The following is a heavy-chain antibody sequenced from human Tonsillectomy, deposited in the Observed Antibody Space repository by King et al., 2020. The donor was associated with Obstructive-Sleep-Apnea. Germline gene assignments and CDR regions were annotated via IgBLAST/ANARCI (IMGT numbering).Heavy chain of an antibody. Sequence: QLQESGPGLVKPSGTLSLTCAVSGGSISSSNWWSWLRQPPGKGLEWIGEIYHSGSTNYNPSLKSRVTISVDKSKNQFSLKLSSVTAADTAVYYCARGDPYDSSGYTSPLFDYWGQGTLVTVSS. CDR3: ARGDPYDSSGYTSPLFDY. D-gene: IGHD3-22*01. CDR2: IYHSGST. CDR1: GGSISSSNW. J-gene: IGHJ4*02. V-gene: IGHV4-4*02.